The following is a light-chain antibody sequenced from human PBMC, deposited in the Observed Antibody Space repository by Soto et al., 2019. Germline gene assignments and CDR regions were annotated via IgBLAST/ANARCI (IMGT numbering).Light chain of an antibody. Sequence: EVILTQSPGTLSLSPGDRATLSCRARQSVSNNYLAWYQQKPGQAPRLLICGSSDRATCIPDRFSGSGSGTDFTLTISRLEPEDFAVYYCQQSGSSPPYTFGQGTKLEIK. CDR1: QSVSNNY. CDR2: GSS. V-gene: IGKV3-20*01. J-gene: IGKJ2*01. CDR3: QQSGSSPPYT.